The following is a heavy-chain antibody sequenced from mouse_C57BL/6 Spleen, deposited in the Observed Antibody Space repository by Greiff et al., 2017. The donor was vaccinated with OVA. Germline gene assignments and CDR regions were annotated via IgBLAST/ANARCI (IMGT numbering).Heavy chain of an antibody. CDR2: LDPSDSYT. Sequence: VQLQQPGAELVMPGASVKLSCKASGYTFTSYWMHWVKQRPGQGLEWIGELDPSDSYTNYNQKFKGKSTLTVDKSSSTAYMQLSSLTSEDSAVYYCARCTTVDAMDYWGQGTSVTVSS. CDR1: GYTFTSYW. D-gene: IGHD1-1*01. J-gene: IGHJ4*01. CDR3: ARCTTVDAMDY. V-gene: IGHV1-69*01.